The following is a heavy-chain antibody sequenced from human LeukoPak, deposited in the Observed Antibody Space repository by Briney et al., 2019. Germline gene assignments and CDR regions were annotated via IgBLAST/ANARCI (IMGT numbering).Heavy chain of an antibody. CDR3: APPPIAATGN. J-gene: IGHJ4*02. CDR1: GFTFSSYA. Sequence: TGGSLRLSCAASGFTFSSYAMHWVRQPPGKGLVWVSQICTDETTIRYADSVKGRFTISRDNAKNTLYLQMSSLRAEDTAVYYCAPPPIAATGNWGQGTLVTVSS. CDR2: ICTDETTI. V-gene: IGHV3-74*01. D-gene: IGHD6-13*01.